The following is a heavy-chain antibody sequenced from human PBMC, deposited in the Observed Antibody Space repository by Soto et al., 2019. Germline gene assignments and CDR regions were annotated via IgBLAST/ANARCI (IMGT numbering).Heavy chain of an antibody. CDR2: IYHSGST. J-gene: IGHJ5*02. CDR3: ARGGLVGGVIPRGWFDP. V-gene: IGHV4-30-2*01. D-gene: IGHD3-16*02. Sequence: PSETLSLTCAVSGGSIRSGGYSWSWIRQPPGKGLEWIGYIYHSGSTYYNPSLKSRVTISVDRSKNQFSLKLSSVTAADTAVYYCARGGLVGGVIPRGWFDPWDQGTLVTVSS. CDR1: GGSIRSGGYS.